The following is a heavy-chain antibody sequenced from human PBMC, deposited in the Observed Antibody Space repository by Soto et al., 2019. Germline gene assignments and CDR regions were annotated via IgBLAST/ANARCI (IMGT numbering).Heavy chain of an antibody. D-gene: IGHD3-16*02. CDR3: ARVRRKYYDYIWGSYPAAFDI. CDR2: INPNSGGT. V-gene: IGHV1-2*04. Sequence: GASVKVSCKASGYTFTGYYMHWVRQAPGQGLEWMGWINPNSGGTNYAQKFQGWVTMTRNTSISTAYMELSSLRSEDTAVYYCARVRRKYYDYIWGSYPAAFDIWGQGTMVTVSS. J-gene: IGHJ3*02. CDR1: GYTFTGYY.